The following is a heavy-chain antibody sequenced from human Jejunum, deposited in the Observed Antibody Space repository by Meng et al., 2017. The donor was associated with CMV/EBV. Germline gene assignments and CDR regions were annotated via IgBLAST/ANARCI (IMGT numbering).Heavy chain of an antibody. Sequence: QVQLQGSGPGLVKPSETLSLTCTVSGGYIRDYYWSWIRQPAGKGLEWIGRIYSNGATNYNPSLKSRVTMSVDTSKNQFSLKLSSVPAADTAVYFCARDMHREVVIQDYWGQGTLVTVSS. J-gene: IGHJ4*02. D-gene: IGHD3-10*01. CDR1: GGYIRDYY. CDR2: IYSNGAT. CDR3: ARDMHREVVIQDY. V-gene: IGHV4-4*07.